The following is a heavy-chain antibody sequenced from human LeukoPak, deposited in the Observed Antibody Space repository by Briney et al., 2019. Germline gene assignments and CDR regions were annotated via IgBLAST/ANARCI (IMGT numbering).Heavy chain of an antibody. V-gene: IGHV3-30*03. J-gene: IGHJ4*02. Sequence: PGGSLRLSCAASGFTFSSYGMHWVRQAPGKGLEWVAVISYDGSNKYYADSVKGRFTISRDNAKNSLYLQLNSLRAEDTAVYYCASGYSSGPVYWGQGNLVTVSS. CDR3: ASGYSSGPVY. CDR1: GFTFSSYG. D-gene: IGHD6-19*01. CDR2: ISYDGSNK.